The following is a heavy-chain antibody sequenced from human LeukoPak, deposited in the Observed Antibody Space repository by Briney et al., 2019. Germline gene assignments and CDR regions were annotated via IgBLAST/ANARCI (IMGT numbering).Heavy chain of an antibody. CDR1: GFTFRSYG. D-gene: IGHD1-1*01. J-gene: IGHJ4*02. Sequence: GRSLRLSCAASGFTFRSYGMHWVRQAPGKGLEWVAIIWNDGSNTYYADSVKGRFTISRDNSKNTLYLQMNSLTVEDTAVYYCAREGAGTFDYWGQGTLVTVSS. CDR3: AREGAGTFDY. CDR2: IWNDGSNT. V-gene: IGHV3-33*01.